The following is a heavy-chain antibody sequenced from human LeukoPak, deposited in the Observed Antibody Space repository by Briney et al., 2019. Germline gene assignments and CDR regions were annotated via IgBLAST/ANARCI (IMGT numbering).Heavy chain of an antibody. CDR3: ASRYYYDTRGYFLH. Sequence: SETLSLTCTVSGNSVRSSSYYWGWIRQSPEKGLEWIGSIYYSGSTYYSASFKSRVSISVDTSQNQFSLKLRSVTAADRAVYYCASRYYYDTRGYFLHWGQGTLVTVSS. V-gene: IGHV4-39*01. D-gene: IGHD3-22*01. J-gene: IGHJ1*01. CDR1: GNSVRSSSYY. CDR2: IYYSGST.